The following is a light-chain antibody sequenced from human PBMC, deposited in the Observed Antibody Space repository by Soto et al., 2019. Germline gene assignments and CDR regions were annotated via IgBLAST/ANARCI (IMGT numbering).Light chain of an antibody. Sequence: PGERATLSCRASQSDTNAYLTWYQQKPGQAPRLLIYGASTRATGIPDRFSGSGSGTDFTLTISRVEPEDFAVYYCHYYGGPFGGGTQIEIK. CDR1: QSDTNAY. J-gene: IGKJ4*01. V-gene: IGKV3-20*01. CDR2: GAS. CDR3: HYYGGP.